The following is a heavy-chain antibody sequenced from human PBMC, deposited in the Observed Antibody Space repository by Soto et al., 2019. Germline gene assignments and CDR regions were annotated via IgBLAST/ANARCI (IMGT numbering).Heavy chain of an antibody. CDR1: GFSFSIYE. J-gene: IGHJ6*02. CDR3: ARDGGTDYYGMDV. CDR2: ITSSGKTT. V-gene: IGHV3-48*03. Sequence: SLRLSCAASGFSFSIYEMDWVRQAPGMGLEWISYITSSGKTTYYADSVKGRFTISRDNAKNSLFLQMNSLRAEDTAVYYCARDGGTDYYGMDVWGPGTTVTVSS. D-gene: IGHD3-16*01.